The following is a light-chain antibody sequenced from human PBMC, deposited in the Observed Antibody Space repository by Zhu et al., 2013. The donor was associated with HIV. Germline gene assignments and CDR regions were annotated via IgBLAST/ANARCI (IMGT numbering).Light chain of an antibody. CDR2: DVN. Sequence: QSALAQPASLSASPGQSITISCSGTNNDVAIYKFVSWYQQHPGKAPKLIIFDVNKRPSGVPDRFSGSKSGNTASLTISGLQAEDEADYYCCSYAGTYTFEVFGGGTKLTVL. CDR1: NNDVAIYKF. V-gene: IGLV2-11*01. J-gene: IGLJ2*01. CDR3: CSYAGTYTFEV.